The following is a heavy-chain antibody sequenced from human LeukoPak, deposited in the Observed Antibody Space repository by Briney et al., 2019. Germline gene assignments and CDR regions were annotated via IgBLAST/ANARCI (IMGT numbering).Heavy chain of an antibody. CDR3: ATYGGDSVSYYYHMDV. CDR2: IYYSGST. Sequence: SETLSLTCTVSGGSISSYYWSWIRQPPGKGLEWIGYIYYSGSTNYNPSLKSRLTISLDTSKNQFSLKLSSVTAADTAVYYCATYGGDSVSYYYHMDVWGTGTTVTVSS. D-gene: IGHD2-21*02. CDR1: GGSISSYY. J-gene: IGHJ6*03. V-gene: IGHV4-59*01.